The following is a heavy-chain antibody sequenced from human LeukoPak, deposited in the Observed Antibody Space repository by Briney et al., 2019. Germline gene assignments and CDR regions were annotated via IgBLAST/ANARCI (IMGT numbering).Heavy chain of an antibody. CDR2: MYYSGST. D-gene: IGHD3-10*02. CDR3: AELGITMIGGV. CDR1: GGSISSYY. Sequence: SETLSLTCTVSGGSISSYYWGWIRQPPGKGLEWIGSMYYSGSTFYNPSLKSRVIISVDTSKNQFSLKLSSVTAADTAVYYCAELGITMIGGVWGKGTTVTISS. J-gene: IGHJ6*04. V-gene: IGHV4-39*01.